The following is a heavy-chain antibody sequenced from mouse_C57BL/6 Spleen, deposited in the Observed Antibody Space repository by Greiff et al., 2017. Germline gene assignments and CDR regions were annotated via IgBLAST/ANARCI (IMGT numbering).Heavy chain of an antibody. CDR1: GFSFNTYA. D-gene: IGHD1-1*01. J-gene: IGHJ3*01. CDR2: IRSKSNNYAT. Sequence: EVKLVESGGGLVQPKGSLKLSCAASGFSFNTYAMNWVRQAPGKGLEWVARIRSKSNNYATYYADSVKDRFTISRDDSESMLYLQMNNLKTEDTAMYYCVRQGYGSSHGGFAYWGQGTLVTVSA. CDR3: VRQGYGSSHGGFAY. V-gene: IGHV10-1*01.